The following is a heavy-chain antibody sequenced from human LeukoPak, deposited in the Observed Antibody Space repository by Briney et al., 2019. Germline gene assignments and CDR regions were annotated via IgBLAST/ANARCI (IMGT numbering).Heavy chain of an antibody. J-gene: IGHJ4*02. CDR3: ARSNHLPYYDFWSGYTYFDY. Sequence: GRSLRLSCAASGFTFSSYGMHWVRQAPGKGLEWVAVIWYDGSNKYYADSVKGRFTISRDNSKNTLYLQMSSLRSEDTAVYYCARSNHLPYYDFWSGYTYFDYWGQGTLVTVSS. V-gene: IGHV3-33*01. CDR1: GFTFSSYG. CDR2: IWYDGSNK. D-gene: IGHD3-3*01.